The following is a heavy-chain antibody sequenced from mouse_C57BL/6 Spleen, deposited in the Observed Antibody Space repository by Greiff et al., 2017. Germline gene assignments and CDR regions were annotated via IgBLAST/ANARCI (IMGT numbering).Heavy chain of an antibody. CDR2: IDPETGGT. V-gene: IGHV1-15*01. CDR3: TRSFITTVQGYFDV. J-gene: IGHJ1*03. CDR1: GYTFTDYE. D-gene: IGHD1-1*01. Sequence: VQLQQSGAELVRPGASVTLSCKASGYTFTDYEMHWVKQTPVHGLEWIGAIDPETGGTAYNQKFKGKAILTADKSSSTAYMELRSLTSEDSAVYYCTRSFITTVQGYFDVWGTGTTVTVSS.